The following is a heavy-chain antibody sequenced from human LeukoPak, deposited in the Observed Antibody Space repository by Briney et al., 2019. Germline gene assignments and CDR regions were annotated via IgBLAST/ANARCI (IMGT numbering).Heavy chain of an antibody. Sequence: GGSLRLSCAASGFTFRIYAMSWVRQAPGRGREWVSAIIANGENTYYADSVKGRFTISRDNSKNTLYLQMNSLRAEDTAVYYCARDGIVGSPLFKFDFWGQGTLVTVSS. CDR1: GFTFRIYA. D-gene: IGHD1-26*01. J-gene: IGHJ4*02. CDR3: ARDGIVGSPLFKFDF. CDR2: IIANGENT. V-gene: IGHV3-23*01.